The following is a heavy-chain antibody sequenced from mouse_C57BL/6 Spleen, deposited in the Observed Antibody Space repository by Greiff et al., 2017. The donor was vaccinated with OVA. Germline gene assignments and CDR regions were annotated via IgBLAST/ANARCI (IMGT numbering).Heavy chain of an antibody. CDR2: ISDGGSYT. CDR1: GFTFSSYA. D-gene: IGHD1-1*01. V-gene: IGHV5-4*01. Sequence: EVKLMESGGGLVKPGGSLKLSCAASGFTFSSYAMSWVRQTPEKRLEWVATISDGGSYTYYPDNVKGRFTISRDNAKNNLYLQMSHLKSEDTAMYYCARDHYGSSWYFDVWGTGTTVTVSS. J-gene: IGHJ1*03. CDR3: ARDHYGSSWYFDV.